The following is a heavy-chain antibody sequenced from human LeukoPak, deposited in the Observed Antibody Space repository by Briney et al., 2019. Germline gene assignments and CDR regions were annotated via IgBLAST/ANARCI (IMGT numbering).Heavy chain of an antibody. CDR3: ARAGYGGNSGLIDY. Sequence: SETLSLTCTVSGGSISSYYWGWIRQPPGKGLEWIGNIFYSGSTYYSPSLKSRVTISLDTSRNQFSLELSSVTAADTAVYYCARAGYGGNSGLIDYWGQGTLVTVSS. CDR2: IFYSGST. V-gene: IGHV4-59*01. CDR1: GGSISSYY. J-gene: IGHJ4*02. D-gene: IGHD4-23*01.